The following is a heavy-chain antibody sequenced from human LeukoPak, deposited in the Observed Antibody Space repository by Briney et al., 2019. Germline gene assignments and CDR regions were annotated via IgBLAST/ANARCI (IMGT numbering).Heavy chain of an antibody. D-gene: IGHD4-17*01. CDR1: GGSISRGFH. Sequence: SETLSLTCTVSGGSISRGFHWGWIRQPPGKGLEWIGGIYHSGTTYYNPSLKSRVTILVDSSKNQFSLKLDSVTAADTAVYYCARDPFYGFFDYWGQGTLVTVSS. CDR2: IYHSGTT. V-gene: IGHV4-38-2*02. J-gene: IGHJ4*02. CDR3: ARDPFYGFFDY.